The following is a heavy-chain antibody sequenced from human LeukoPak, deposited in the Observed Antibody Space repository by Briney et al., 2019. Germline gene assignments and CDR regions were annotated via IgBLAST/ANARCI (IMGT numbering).Heavy chain of an antibody. CDR3: ARDGISNWGLHYGMDV. D-gene: IGHD7-27*01. CDR2: IRISGDSI. V-gene: IGHV3-23*01. CDR1: GFTFTTYS. Sequence: GGSLRLSCAASGFTFTTYSMGWVRQAPGRGLEWISSIRISGDSIYYASSAKGRFTISRDDSKNTLYLQMNGLRDEDTAVYYCARDGISNWGLHYGMDVWGRGTTVSVSS. J-gene: IGHJ6*02.